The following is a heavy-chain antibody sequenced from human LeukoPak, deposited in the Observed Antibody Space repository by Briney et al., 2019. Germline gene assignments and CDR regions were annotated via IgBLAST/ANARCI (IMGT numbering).Heavy chain of an antibody. CDR1: GFTFSSYG. J-gene: IGHJ4*02. V-gene: IGHV3-30*03. CDR2: ISYDGSNK. Sequence: GGSLRLSCAASGFTFSSYGMHWVRQAPGKGLEWVAVISYDGSNKYYADSVKGRFTISRDNSKNTLYLQMNSLRAEDTAVYNCAFDFWSGYYPFDYWGQGTLVTVSS. D-gene: IGHD3-3*01. CDR3: AFDFWSGYYPFDY.